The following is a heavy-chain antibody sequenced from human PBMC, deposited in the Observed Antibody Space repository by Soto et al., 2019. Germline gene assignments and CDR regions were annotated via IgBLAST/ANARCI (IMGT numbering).Heavy chain of an antibody. CDR2: MYTNGRT. CDR3: AKDQSGAADI. CDR1: GASIRTYS. Sequence: PSATLSLTCTVSGASIRTYSWSWIRQSAGKVLEWIGHMYTNGRTNYIPSLKSRITMSVDTSKNQFYLNLKFVTAADTAVYFCAKDQSGAADIWGQGTMVT. V-gene: IGHV4-4*07. J-gene: IGHJ3*02. D-gene: IGHD7-27*01.